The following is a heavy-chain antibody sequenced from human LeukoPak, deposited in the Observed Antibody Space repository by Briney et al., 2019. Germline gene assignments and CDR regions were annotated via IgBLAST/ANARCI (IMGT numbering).Heavy chain of an antibody. V-gene: IGHV4-61*02. CDR3: AREDHIHYYYYYMDV. Sequence: SETLSLTCTVSGGSISSGSYYWSWIRQPAGKGLEWIGRIYTSGSTNYNPSLKSRVTISVDTSKNQFSPKLSSVTAADTAVYYCAREDHIHYYYYYMDVWGKGTTVTISS. CDR2: IYTSGST. J-gene: IGHJ6*03. CDR1: GGSISSGSYY. D-gene: IGHD2-21*01.